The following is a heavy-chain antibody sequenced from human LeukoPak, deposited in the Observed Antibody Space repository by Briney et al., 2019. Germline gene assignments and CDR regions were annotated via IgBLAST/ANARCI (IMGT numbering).Heavy chain of an antibody. V-gene: IGHV1-8*01. J-gene: IGHJ3*02. D-gene: IGHD3-22*01. CDR2: MNPNSGNT. CDR3: ASGTMIVVASFDI. Sequence: GASVKVSCKASGYTFTSYDINWVRQATGQGLEWMGWMNPNSGNTGYAQKFQGRVTMTRNTSISTAYMELSSLRSEDTAVYYCASGTMIVVASFDIWGQGTMVTVSS. CDR1: GYTFTSYD.